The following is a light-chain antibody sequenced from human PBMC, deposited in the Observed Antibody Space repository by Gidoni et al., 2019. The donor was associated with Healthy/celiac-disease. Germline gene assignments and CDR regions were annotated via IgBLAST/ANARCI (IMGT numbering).Light chain of an antibody. CDR3: QQYGSSPYS. J-gene: IGKJ2*03. CDR1: QRVSSSY. CDR2: GAS. V-gene: IGKV3-20*01. Sequence: EIVLTQSPGTLSLSPGERATLSCRGRQRVSSSYLAWYQQKPGQAPRLLIYGASSRATGIPDRFSGSGSGTDFTLTISRLEPEDFAVYYCQQYGSSPYSFGQGTKLEIK.